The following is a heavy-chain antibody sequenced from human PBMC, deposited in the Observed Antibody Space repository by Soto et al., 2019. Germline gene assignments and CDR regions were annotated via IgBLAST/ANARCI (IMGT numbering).Heavy chain of an antibody. CDR3: ARAPFVIVGSNYYFYMDV. V-gene: IGHV1-3*04. CDR1: GYTLASYG. D-gene: IGHD2-21*01. J-gene: IGHJ6*03. Sequence: ASVKVSCKASGYTLASYGMHWARQAPGQRLEWMGWINTGNGNTRYSQKFQGRVTITRDTSASTAYMELSSLRSEDTAVYYCARAPFVIVGSNYYFYMDVWGKGTTVTVSS. CDR2: INTGNGNT.